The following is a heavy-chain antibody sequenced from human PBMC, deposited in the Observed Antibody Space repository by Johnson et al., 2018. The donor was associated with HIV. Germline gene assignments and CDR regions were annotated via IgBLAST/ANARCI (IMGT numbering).Heavy chain of an antibody. D-gene: IGHD5-24*01. V-gene: IGHV3-11*06. CDR3: ARVGTILGRDGFDI. CDR2: ISSSGST. J-gene: IGHJ3*02. CDR1: GFTFSDHY. Sequence: QVQLVESGGGLVQPGGSLRLSCAASGFTFSDHYMSWIRQAPGKGLEWVSYISSSGSTTYADSVKGRFTISRENAKNTLYLQMNSLRAEDTAVYYCARVGTILGRDGFDIWGQGTMVTVAS.